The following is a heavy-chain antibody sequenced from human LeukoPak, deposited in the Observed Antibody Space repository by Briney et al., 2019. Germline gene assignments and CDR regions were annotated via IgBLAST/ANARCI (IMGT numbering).Heavy chain of an antibody. CDR3: RAWFGEDYYFDY. D-gene: IGHD3-10*01. CDR1: GYTFTSYG. CDR2: ISAYNGNT. J-gene: IGHJ4*02. V-gene: IGHV1-18*01. Sequence: GASVKVSCKASGYTFTSYGISWVRQAPGQGLEWMGWISAYNGNTNYAQKLQGRVTMTTDTSTTTAYMELRSLRSDDTAVYYCRAWFGEDYYFDYWGQGTLVTVSS.